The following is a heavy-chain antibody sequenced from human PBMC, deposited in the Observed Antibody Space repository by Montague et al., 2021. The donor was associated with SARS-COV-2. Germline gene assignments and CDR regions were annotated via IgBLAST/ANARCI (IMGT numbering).Heavy chain of an antibody. D-gene: IGHD3-10*01. CDR3: ASYGSGSYYKMSGAFDI. CDR1: GFTFSSYS. J-gene: IGHJ3*02. V-gene: IGHV3-21*01. Sequence: SLRLSCAASGFTFSSYSMHWVRQAPGKGLEWASSISSSSSYIYYADSVKGRFTISRDNAKNSLYLQMNSLRAEDTAVYYCASYGSGSYYKMSGAFDIWGQGTMVTVSS. CDR2: ISSSSSYI.